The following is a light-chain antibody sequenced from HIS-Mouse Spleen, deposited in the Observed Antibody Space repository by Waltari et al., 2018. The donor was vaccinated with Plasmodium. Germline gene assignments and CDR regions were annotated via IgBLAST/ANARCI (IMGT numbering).Light chain of an antibody. Sequence: SYELTPPPSVSVSPGQTARITCSGGALPKHYAYWYQQKPGQAPVLVIYKDSERPSGIPERFSGSSSGTTVTLTISGVQAEDEADYYCQSADSSGTYVFGTGTKVTVL. CDR1: ALPKHY. J-gene: IGLJ1*01. CDR2: KDS. CDR3: QSADSSGTYV. V-gene: IGLV3-25*03.